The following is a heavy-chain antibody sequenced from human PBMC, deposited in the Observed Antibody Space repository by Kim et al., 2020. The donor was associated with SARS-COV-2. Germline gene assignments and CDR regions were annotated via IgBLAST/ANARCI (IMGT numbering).Heavy chain of an antibody. V-gene: IGHV7-4-1*02. D-gene: IGHD1-26*01. CDR2: INTNTGNP. CDR1: GYTFTSYA. J-gene: IGHJ6*02. CDR3: ARGATVIVGVNGGYYYYGMDV. Sequence: ASVKVSCKASGYTFTSYAMNWVRQAPGQGLEWMGWINTNTGNPTYAQGFTGRFVFSLDTSVSTAYLQISSLKAEDTAVYYCARGATVIVGVNGGYYYYGMDVLGQGTTVTVSS.